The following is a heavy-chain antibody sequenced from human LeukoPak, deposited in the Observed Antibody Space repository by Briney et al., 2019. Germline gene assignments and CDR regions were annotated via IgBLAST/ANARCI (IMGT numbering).Heavy chain of an antibody. Sequence: PGGSLRLSCAASGFTFGRYAMTWVRQAPGKGLERVSHISGSGGSTYHANSVKGRFTISRDNSKNTVYLQMNSLRAEDTAVYYCAKTTAGHSSGRDPGWPVDYWGQGTLVTVSS. CDR2: ISGSGGST. D-gene: IGHD6-19*01. CDR1: GFTFGRYA. CDR3: AKTTAGHSSGRDPGWPVDY. V-gene: IGHV3-23*01. J-gene: IGHJ4*02.